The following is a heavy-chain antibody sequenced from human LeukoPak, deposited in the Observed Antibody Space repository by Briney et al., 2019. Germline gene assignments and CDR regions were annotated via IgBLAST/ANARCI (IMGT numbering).Heavy chain of an antibody. J-gene: IGHJ2*01. V-gene: IGHV1-8*01. CDR1: GYTFTSYD. CDR2: MNPNSGNT. Sequence: GASVKVSCKASGYTFTSYDINWVRQATGQGLEWMGWMNPNSGNTGYAQKFQGRVTMTRNTSISTAYMELTNLRSEDTAVYYCARGRRGSSGPWSWYLDLWGRGTLVTASS. CDR3: ARGRRGSSGPWSWYLDL. D-gene: IGHD3-22*01.